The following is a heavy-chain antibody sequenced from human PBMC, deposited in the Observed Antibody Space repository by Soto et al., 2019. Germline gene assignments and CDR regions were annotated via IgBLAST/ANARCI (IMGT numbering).Heavy chain of an antibody. D-gene: IGHD2-15*01. J-gene: IGHJ5*02. CDR2: IYYSGST. V-gene: IGHV4-31*03. CDR3: ARGWRLLKYCSGGSCYSYWFDP. CDR1: GGSISSGGYY. Sequence: PSETLSLTCTVSGGSISSGGYYWSWIRQHPGKGLEWIGYIYYSGSTYYNPSLKSRVTISVDTSKNQFSLKLSSVTAADTAVYYCARGWRLLKYCSGGSCYSYWFDPWGQGTLVTVSS.